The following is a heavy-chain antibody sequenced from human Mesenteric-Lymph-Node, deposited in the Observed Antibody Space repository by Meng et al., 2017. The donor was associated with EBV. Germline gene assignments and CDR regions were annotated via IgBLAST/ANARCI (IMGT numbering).Heavy chain of an antibody. J-gene: IGHJ4*02. CDR1: GGSFSGFY. CDR2: INHRRDT. Sequence: QIHLLPCGAGLLKPPETLSLTCAVSGGSFSGFYWSWIRQSPGKGLEWIGEINHRRDTNYHPSLKSRVTISLDASKNQFSLKLTSVTAADTAVYYCGGGYISGVPDFDYWGQGTLVTVSS. D-gene: IGHD3-10*01. V-gene: IGHV4-34*02. CDR3: GGGYISGVPDFDY.